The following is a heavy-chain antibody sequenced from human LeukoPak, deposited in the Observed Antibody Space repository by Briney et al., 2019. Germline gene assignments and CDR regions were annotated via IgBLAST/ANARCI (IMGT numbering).Heavy chain of an antibody. D-gene: IGHD4-17*01. V-gene: IGHV3-9*01. CDR2: ISWNSGSI. CDR1: RFTFSSYN. J-gene: IGHJ4*02. Sequence: GGSLRLSCAASRFTFSSYNMNWVRQAPGKGLEWVSGISWNSGSIGYADSVKGRFTISRDNAKNSLYLQMNSLRAEDTAVYYCARSSTVTTFFFDYWGQGTLVTVSS. CDR3: ARSSTVTTFFFDY.